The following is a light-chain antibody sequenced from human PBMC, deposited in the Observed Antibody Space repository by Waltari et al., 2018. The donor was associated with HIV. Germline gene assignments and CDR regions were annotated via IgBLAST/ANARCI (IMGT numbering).Light chain of an antibody. CDR2: AAS. Sequence: EILLTQSPATLSVSPRGGATVSCRASESVHSNLAWFQQKPGQAPRLLFYAASTRATGLPDRFSASGSGTEFTLTISSLQSEDFALYFCQQYHKWPETFGQGTKLEIK. J-gene: IGKJ2*01. CDR1: ESVHSN. CDR3: QQYHKWPET. V-gene: IGKV3-15*01.